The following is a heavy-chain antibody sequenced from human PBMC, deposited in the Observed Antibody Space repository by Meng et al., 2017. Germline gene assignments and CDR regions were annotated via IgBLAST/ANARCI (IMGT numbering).Heavy chain of an antibody. CDR2: ISAYNGNT. Sequence: ASVKVSCKASGYTFTSYGNSWVRQAPGQGLEWMGWISAYNGNTNYAQKLQGRVTMTTDTSTSTAYMELRSLRSDDTAVYYCARRSQGLGYISSWMYYHYYGRNVWGQGTTVTVSS. CDR3: ARRSQGLGYISSWMYYHYYGRNV. D-gene: IGHD6-13*01. V-gene: IGHV1-18*01. J-gene: IGHJ6*02. CDR1: GYTFTSYG.